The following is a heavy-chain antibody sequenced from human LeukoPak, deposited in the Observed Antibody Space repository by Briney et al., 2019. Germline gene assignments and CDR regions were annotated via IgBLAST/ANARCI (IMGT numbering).Heavy chain of an antibody. D-gene: IGHD3-22*01. V-gene: IGHV3-30*18. CDR1: GFTFSSYG. Sequence: GRSLRLSCAASGFTFSSYGMHRVRQAPGKGLEGVAVISYDGNNKYYADSVKGRFTISRDNSKNTLYMQMNSLRAEDTAVYYCAKDRYDSSGYSLRYYYYGMDVWGQGTTVTVSS. CDR3: AKDRYDSSGYSLRYYYYGMDV. CDR2: ISYDGNNK. J-gene: IGHJ6*02.